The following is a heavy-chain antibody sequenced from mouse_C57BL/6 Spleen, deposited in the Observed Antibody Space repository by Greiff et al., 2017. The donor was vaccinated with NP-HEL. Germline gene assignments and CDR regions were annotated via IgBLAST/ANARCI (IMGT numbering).Heavy chain of an antibody. Sequence: EVQGVESGGDLVKPGGSLKLSCAASGFTFSSYGMSWVRQTPDKRLEWVATISSGGSYTYYPDSVKGRFTIARDNAKNNLYLQMSSLKSEDTAMYYCARRGSQAWFAYWGQGTLVTVSA. V-gene: IGHV5-6*01. CDR1: GFTFSSYG. J-gene: IGHJ3*01. CDR2: ISSGGSYT. D-gene: IGHD1-1*02. CDR3: ARRGSQAWFAY.